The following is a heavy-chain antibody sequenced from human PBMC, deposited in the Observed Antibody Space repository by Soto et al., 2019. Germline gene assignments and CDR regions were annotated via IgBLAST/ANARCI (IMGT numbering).Heavy chain of an antibody. D-gene: IGHD3-22*01. V-gene: IGHV1-69*01. J-gene: IGHJ5*02. CDR1: GVTFSSYA. Sequence: QVQLVQSGAEVKKPGSSVKVSCKASGVTFSSYAISWVRQAPGPGLEWMGGIIPIFGTANYAQKFQGRVTITADESTSTAYMALSSLRSEDTAVYYCARDQSSGSGWFDPWGQGTLVTVSS. CDR3: ARDQSSGSGWFDP. CDR2: IIPIFGTA.